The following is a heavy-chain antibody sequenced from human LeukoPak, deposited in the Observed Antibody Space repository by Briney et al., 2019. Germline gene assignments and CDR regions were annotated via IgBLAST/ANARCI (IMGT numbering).Heavy chain of an antibody. V-gene: IGHV4-61*01. CDR1: GGSVSSGSYY. D-gene: IGHD1-26*01. J-gene: IGHJ4*02. Sequence: PSETLSLTCTVSGGSVSSGSYYWSWIRQPPGKGLEWIGYIYYSGSTNYNPSLKSRVTMSVDTSKNQFSLKLSSVTAADTAVYYCARDQSRVGGTRPADYWGQGTLVTVSS. CDR2: IYYSGST. CDR3: ARDQSRVGGTRPADY.